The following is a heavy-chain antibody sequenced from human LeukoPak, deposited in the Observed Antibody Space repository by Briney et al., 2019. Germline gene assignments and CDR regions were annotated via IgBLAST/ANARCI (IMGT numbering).Heavy chain of an antibody. D-gene: IGHD3-22*01. V-gene: IGHV3-9*01. CDR1: GFTFDDYA. CDR2: ISWDSGSI. J-gene: IGHJ4*02. Sequence: GGSLRLSCAASGFTFDDYAMHWVRQAPGKGLEWVSGISWDSGSIGYADSVKGRFTISRDNAKNSLYLQMNSLRAEDTALYYCAKDYYDSSGYYYREGYFDYWGQGTLVTVSS. CDR3: AKDYYDSSGYYYREGYFDY.